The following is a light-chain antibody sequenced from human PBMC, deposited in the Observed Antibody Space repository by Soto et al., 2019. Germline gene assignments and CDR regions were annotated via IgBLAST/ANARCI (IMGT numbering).Light chain of an antibody. CDR3: CSYAGNSEV. CDR2: EVT. V-gene: IGLV2-23*02. CDR1: SGDVGSYNL. J-gene: IGLJ1*01. Sequence: QSALTQPASVSGSPGQSITIPCTGTSGDVGSYNLVSWYQQHPGKAPKHMIYEVTERPSGVSNRFSGSKSGNTASLTISGLQPEDEADYYCCSYAGNSEVFGTGTQLTVL.